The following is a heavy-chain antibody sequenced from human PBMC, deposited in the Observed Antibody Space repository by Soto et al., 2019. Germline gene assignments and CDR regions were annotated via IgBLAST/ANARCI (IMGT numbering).Heavy chain of an antibody. J-gene: IGHJ3*02. Sequence: PSETLSLTCTVSGGSISSYYWSWIRQPPGKGLEWIGYIYYSGSTNYNPSLKSRVTISVDTSKNQFSLKLSSVTAADTAVYYCAFSGPMVRGVPYAFDIWGQGTMVTVSS. CDR3: AFSGPMVRGVPYAFDI. D-gene: IGHD3-10*01. CDR1: GGSISSYY. V-gene: IGHV4-59*01. CDR2: IYYSGST.